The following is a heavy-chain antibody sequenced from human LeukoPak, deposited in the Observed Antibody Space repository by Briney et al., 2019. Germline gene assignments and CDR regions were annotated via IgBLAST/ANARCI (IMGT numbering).Heavy chain of an antibody. CDR1: GYTFTSYA. V-gene: IGHV7-4-1*02. CDR2: INTNTGNP. D-gene: IGHD5-18*01. J-gene: IGHJ6*02. Sequence: ASVKVSCKASGYTFTSYAMNWVRQAPGQGLEWMGWINTNTGNPTYAQGFTGRFVFSLDTSASTAYLQISSLKAEDTAVYYCARADRWIQLWFNYYGMDVWGQGTTVTVSS. CDR3: ARADRWIQLWFNYYGMDV.